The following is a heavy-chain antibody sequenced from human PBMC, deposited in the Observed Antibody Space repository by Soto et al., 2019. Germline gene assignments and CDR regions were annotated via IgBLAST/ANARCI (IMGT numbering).Heavy chain of an antibody. CDR3: ARRLSGAKNGYNTYYFHGLDV. CDR1: RYSLPSYC. D-gene: IGHD5-12*01. J-gene: IGHJ6*02. Sequence: TSCKECRYSLPSYCNSRARQMPGKSPESGGRIDPSDSYTNYSPSFQGRVTLSADKSISTVYLQRSSLGASDTATYYCARRLSGAKNGYNTYYFHGLDVWGQGTTVTVSS. V-gene: IGHV5-10-1*01. CDR2: IDPSDSYT.